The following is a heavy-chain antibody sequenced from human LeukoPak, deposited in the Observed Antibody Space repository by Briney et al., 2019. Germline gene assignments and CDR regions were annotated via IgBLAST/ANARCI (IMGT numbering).Heavy chain of an antibody. D-gene: IGHD3-10*01. Sequence: GGSLRLSCAASGFTFSSYAMSWVRQVPGKGLEWVSVLYSGGRTDYADSVKGRFIISRDNSRNTLFLQMYSLRAEDTAVYYCARERGRGVISPYFDWWGQGTLVTVSS. CDR3: ARERGRGVISPYFDW. CDR1: GFTFSSYA. CDR2: LYSGGRT. J-gene: IGHJ4*02. V-gene: IGHV3-66*01.